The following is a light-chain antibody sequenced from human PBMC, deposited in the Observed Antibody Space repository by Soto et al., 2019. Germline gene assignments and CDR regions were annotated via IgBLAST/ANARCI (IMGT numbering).Light chain of an antibody. CDR3: RQDNSWPLT. CDR1: QSVGSD. J-gene: IGKJ4*01. Sequence: ELVMPQSPTPLSVSPGERSTLSCMASQSVGSDLAWYQQKPGQAPRLVIYDIFTRATGVPTRISGSGSGTEFTLTISCLQSEDFAVYYCRQDNSWPLTFGGGTKVDIK. CDR2: DIF. V-gene: IGKV3D-15*01.